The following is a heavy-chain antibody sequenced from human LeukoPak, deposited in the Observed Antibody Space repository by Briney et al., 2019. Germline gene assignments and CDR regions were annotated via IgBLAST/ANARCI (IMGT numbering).Heavy chain of an antibody. CDR1: GDSISSNSYY. CDR3: ARRVLNWFDP. J-gene: IGHJ5*02. CDR2: IYYSGST. V-gene: IGHV4-39*07. Sequence: PSETLSLTCTVSGDSISSNSYYWGWIRQPPGKGLEWIGSIYYSGSTYYNSSLKSRVTISVDTSKNQFSLKLSSVTAADTAVYYCARRVLNWFDPWGQGTLVTVSS.